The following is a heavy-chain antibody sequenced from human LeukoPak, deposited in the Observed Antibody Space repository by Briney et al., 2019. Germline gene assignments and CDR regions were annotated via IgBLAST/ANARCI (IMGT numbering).Heavy chain of an antibody. CDR2: ISWNSGSI. Sequence: GGSLRLPCAASGFTFDDYAMHWVRQAPGKGLEWVSGISWNSGSIGYADSVKGRFTISRDNAKNSLYLQMNSLRAEDTAVYYCARDGYSGSYYDYWGQGTLVTVSS. CDR3: ARDGYSGSYYDY. CDR1: GFTFDDYA. J-gene: IGHJ4*02. D-gene: IGHD1-26*01. V-gene: IGHV3-9*01.